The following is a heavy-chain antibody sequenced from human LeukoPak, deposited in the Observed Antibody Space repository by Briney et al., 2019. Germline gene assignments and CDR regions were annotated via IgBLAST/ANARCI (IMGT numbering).Heavy chain of an antibody. CDR2: IYHSGST. CDR3: ARSRVGATNYPPPYDY. CDR1: GGSISSSNW. V-gene: IGHV4-4*02. J-gene: IGHJ4*02. Sequence: SGTLSLTCAVSGGSISSSNWWSWVRQPPGKGLEWIGEIYHSGSTNYNPSLKSRVTISVDKSKNQFSLKLSSVTAADTAVYYCARSRVGATNYPPPYDYWGQGTLVTVSS. D-gene: IGHD1-26*01.